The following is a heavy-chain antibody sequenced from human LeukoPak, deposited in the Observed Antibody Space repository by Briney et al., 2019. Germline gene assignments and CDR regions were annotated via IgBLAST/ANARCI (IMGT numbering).Heavy chain of an antibody. V-gene: IGHV1-24*01. J-gene: IGHJ4*02. D-gene: IGHD1-26*01. CDR2: FDPEDGET. CDR1: GYTLTELS. CDR3: PTNLRQPPEWVDN. Sequence: ASVKVSCKVSGYTLTELSMHWVRQAPGKGLEWMGGFDPEDGETIYEQKFQGRVTMTEHTSTDTANIAPSSLKSEGTAVYYLPTNLRQPPEWVDNWGEGTPVTVSP.